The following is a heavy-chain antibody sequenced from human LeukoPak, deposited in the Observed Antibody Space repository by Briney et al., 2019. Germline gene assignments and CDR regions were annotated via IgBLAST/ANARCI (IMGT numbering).Heavy chain of an antibody. D-gene: IGHD5-24*01. CDR2: IYYSGST. J-gene: IGHJ6*03. CDR1: GGSISSSSYY. Sequence: SETLSLTCTVSGGSISSSSYYWGWIRQPPGKGLEWIGSIYYSGSTYYNPSLKSRVTISVGTSKNQFSLKLSSVTAADTAVYYCARKRDEVYYYYMDVWGKGTTVTVSS. CDR3: ARKRDEVYYYYMDV. V-gene: IGHV4-39*07.